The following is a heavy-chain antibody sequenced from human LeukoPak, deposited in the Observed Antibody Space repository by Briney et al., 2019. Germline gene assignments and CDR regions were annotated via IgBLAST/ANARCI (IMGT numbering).Heavy chain of an antibody. CDR1: EFTFSSYW. J-gene: IGHJ6*03. CDR2: IKQDGSEK. V-gene: IGHV3-7*01. D-gene: IGHD1-7*01. Sequence: GGSLKLSCAASEFTFSSYWMSWVRQAPGKGLEWVANIKQDGSEKYYVDSVKGRFTISRDNAKNSLYLQMNSLRAEDTAVYYCARGSVHLYNWNYADYMDVWGKGTTVTVSS. CDR3: ARGSVHLYNWNYADYMDV.